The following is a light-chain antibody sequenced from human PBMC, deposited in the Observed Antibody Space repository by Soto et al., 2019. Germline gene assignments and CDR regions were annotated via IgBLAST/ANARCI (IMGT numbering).Light chain of an antibody. CDR2: GAS. V-gene: IGKV3-20*01. J-gene: IGKJ1*01. Sequence: EIVLTQSPATLSLSPGERATLSCRASQSVSGSLAWYQQKPGQAPRLLIYGASSRATGIPDRFSGSGSGTDFTVTITRLEPEDFAVYYCQQYGSSPPTFGQGTKVDI. CDR3: QQYGSSPPT. CDR1: QSVSGS.